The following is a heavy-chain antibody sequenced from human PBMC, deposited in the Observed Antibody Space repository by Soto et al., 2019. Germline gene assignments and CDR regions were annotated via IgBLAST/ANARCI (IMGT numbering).Heavy chain of an antibody. V-gene: IGHV3-74*01. CDR2: INSDGSST. J-gene: IGHJ6*02. CDR3: ARLRGGSIGIHYYGMDV. Sequence: GGSLRLSCAASGFTFSSYWMHWVRQATGKGLVWVSRINSDGSSTSYANSVKGRFTISRDNAKNTLYLQMNSLRAEDTAVYYCARLRGGSIGIHYYGMDVWGQGTTVTVSS. CDR1: GFTFSSYW. D-gene: IGHD3-16*01.